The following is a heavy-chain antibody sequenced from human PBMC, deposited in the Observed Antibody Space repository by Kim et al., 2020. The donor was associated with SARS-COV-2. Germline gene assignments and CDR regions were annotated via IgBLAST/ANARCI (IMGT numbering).Heavy chain of an antibody. CDR2: INTNTGNP. CDR1: GYTFTSYA. J-gene: IGHJ6*03. Sequence: ASVKVSCKASGYTFTSYAMNWVRQAPGQGLEWMGWINTNTGNPTYAQGFTGRFVFSLDTSVSTAYLQISSLKAEDTAVYYCCRSVVVPAARDYYYYYMDVWGKGTTVTVSS. CDR3: CRSVVVPAARDYYYYYMDV. V-gene: IGHV7-4-1*02. D-gene: IGHD2-2*01.